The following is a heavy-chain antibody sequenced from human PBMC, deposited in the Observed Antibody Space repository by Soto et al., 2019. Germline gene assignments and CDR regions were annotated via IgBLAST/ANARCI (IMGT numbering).Heavy chain of an antibody. CDR2: MYHSGST. CDR3: AREGRGGYCSGGRCYYYYGMDV. V-gene: IGHV4-30-2*01. D-gene: IGHD2-15*01. Sequence: SETLSLTCAVSGGSISSGGYSWSWIRQPPGKGLEWIGYMYHSGSTYYNPSLKSRVTISIDRSKNQFSLKLSSVTAADTAVYYCAREGRGGYCSGGRCYYYYGMDVWGQGTKVTVSS. J-gene: IGHJ6*02. CDR1: GGSISSGGYS.